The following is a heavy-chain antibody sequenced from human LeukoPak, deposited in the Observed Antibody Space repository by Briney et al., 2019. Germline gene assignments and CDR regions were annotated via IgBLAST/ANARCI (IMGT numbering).Heavy chain of an antibody. V-gene: IGHV4-34*01. D-gene: IGHD2-2*02. J-gene: IGHJ4*02. Sequence: SETLSLTCAVYGGSFSGYYWSWIRQPPGKGLEWIGEINHSGSTNYNPSLKSRVTISVDTSKNQFSLKLSSVTAADTAVYYCARAYCSSTSRYKRRVIDYFDYWGQGTLVTVSS. CDR3: ARAYCSSTSRYKRRVIDYFDY. CDR2: INHSGST. CDR1: GGSFSGYY.